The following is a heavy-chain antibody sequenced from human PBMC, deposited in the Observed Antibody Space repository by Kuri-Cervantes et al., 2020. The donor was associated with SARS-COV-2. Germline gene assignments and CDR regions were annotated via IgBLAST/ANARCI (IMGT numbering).Heavy chain of an antibody. CDR3: AKTHGDY. J-gene: IGHJ4*02. CDR1: GFSFSSYA. V-gene: IGHV3-23*01. CDR2: ISGSGGST. Sequence: GESLKISCAASGFSFSSYAMGWVRQTPGKGREWVSTISGSGGSTYYADSVKGRFTISRDNSKNTLYLQMNSLRAEDTAVYYCAKTHGDYWGQGTLVTVSS.